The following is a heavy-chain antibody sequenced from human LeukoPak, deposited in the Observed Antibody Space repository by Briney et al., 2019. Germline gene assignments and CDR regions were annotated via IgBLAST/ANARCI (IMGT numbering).Heavy chain of an antibody. Sequence: GGSLRLSCAASGFTLSSYDMHWVRQVPGKGLECVSSIAAGGATFYRDSVKGRFIISRDRVKNSLYLQMNNLRAGDTAIYYCAKGGVLAFMWDWGQGTLVTVS. CDR2: IAAGGAT. J-gene: IGHJ4*01. CDR3: AKGGVLAFMWD. CDR1: GFTLSSYD. V-gene: IGHV3-13*01. D-gene: IGHD3-10*01.